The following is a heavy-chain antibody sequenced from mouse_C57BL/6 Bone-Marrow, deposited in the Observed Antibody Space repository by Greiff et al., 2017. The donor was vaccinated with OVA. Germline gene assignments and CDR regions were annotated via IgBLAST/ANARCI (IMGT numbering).Heavy chain of an antibody. V-gene: IGHV1-5*01. CDR3: TSNPYYYAMDY. J-gene: IGHJ4*01. Sequence: VQLQQSGTVLARPGVSVKMSCKTSGYTFTSYWMHWVKQRPGQGLEWIGAIYPGNSDTSYNQKFKGKAKLTAVTSASTAYMELSSLTHEDSAVYYCTSNPYYYAMDYWGQGTSVTVSS. CDR1: GYTFTSYW. CDR2: IYPGNSDT.